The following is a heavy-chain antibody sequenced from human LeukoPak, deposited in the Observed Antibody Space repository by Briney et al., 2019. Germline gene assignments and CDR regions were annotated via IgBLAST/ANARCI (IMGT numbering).Heavy chain of an antibody. Sequence: EGSLRLSCAASGFTFSSYGMHWVRQAPGKGLEWVAVISYDGSNKYYADSVKGRFTISRDNSKNTLYLQMNSLRAEDTAVYYCAKLIAAAGNFDYWGQGTLVTVSS. CDR2: ISYDGSNK. D-gene: IGHD6-13*01. CDR1: GFTFSSYG. CDR3: AKLIAAAGNFDY. J-gene: IGHJ4*02. V-gene: IGHV3-30*18.